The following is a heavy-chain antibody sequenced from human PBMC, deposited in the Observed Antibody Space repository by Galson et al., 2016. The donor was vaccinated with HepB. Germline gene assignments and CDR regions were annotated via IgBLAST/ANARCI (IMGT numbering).Heavy chain of an antibody. Sequence: SLRLSCAASEFTFSSYGMHWVRQAPGKGLEWVAVIWYDGSNKYYADSVKGRFTISRDNSKNTLYLQMNRLRAEDTAVYYCAKRHEYCPPVGCSVDYWGQGTLVSVSS. CDR2: IWYDGSNK. D-gene: IGHD2/OR15-2a*01. V-gene: IGHV3-33*06. CDR3: AKRHEYCPPVGCSVDY. CDR1: EFTFSSYG. J-gene: IGHJ4*02.